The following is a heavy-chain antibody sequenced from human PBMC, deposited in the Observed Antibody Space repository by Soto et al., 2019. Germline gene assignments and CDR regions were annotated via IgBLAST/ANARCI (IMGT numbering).Heavy chain of an antibody. Sequence: QVQLVQSGAEVKKPGSSVKVSCKASGGTFSSYAISWVRQAPGQGLEWMGGIIPIFGTANYAQKFQGRVTITADESTSTAYMDLSSLRSEDTAVYYCARDHYDSSGYSSRRGYYYGMDVWGQGTTVTVSS. V-gene: IGHV1-69*12. CDR3: ARDHYDSSGYSSRRGYYYGMDV. CDR1: GGTFSSYA. J-gene: IGHJ6*02. CDR2: IIPIFGTA. D-gene: IGHD3-22*01.